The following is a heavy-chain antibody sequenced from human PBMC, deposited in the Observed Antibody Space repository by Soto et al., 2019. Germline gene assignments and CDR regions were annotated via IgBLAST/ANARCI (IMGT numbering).Heavy chain of an antibody. CDR1: GGSFGKSA. J-gene: IGHJ4*02. D-gene: IGHD3-3*01. CDR2: FIPVYRTL. V-gene: IGHV1-69*13. CDR3: ATGVIWIGYFTVDS. Sequence: SVKVSCKASGGSFGKSAINWVRQTPGQGLERLGGFIPVYRTLNYAQKFQGRVTITADESTGTAYMTLSSLASDDTAVYYCATGVIWIGYFTVDSWGQGTRVTVSS.